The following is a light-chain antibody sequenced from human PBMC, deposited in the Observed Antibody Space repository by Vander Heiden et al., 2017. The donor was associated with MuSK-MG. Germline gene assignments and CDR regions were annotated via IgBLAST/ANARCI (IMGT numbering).Light chain of an antibody. CDR2: AAS. CDR3: QQSYSYPRELT. Sequence: DIQMTQSPSSLSASVGDRVTITCRASQSISSYLNWYQQKPGKAPKLLIYAASSLQSGVPSRFSGSGSGTDFTLTISSLQPEDFATYYCQQSYSYPRELTFGGGTKVEIK. CDR1: QSISSY. J-gene: IGKJ4*01. V-gene: IGKV1-39*01.